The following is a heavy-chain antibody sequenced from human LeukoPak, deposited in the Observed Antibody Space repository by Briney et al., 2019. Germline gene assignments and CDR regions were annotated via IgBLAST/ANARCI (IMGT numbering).Heavy chain of an antibody. V-gene: IGHV4-31*03. CDR3: VRETSGIYSEY. J-gene: IGHJ4*02. Sequence: SQTLSLTCTVSGVSISTGGYYWSWIRQLPGKGLEWIGYILKTGSTYYNPSLRSRITISVDTSKNQFSLNLTSVTAADTAVYYCVRETSGIYSEYWGQGILVTVSS. D-gene: IGHD1-26*01. CDR1: GVSISTGGYY. CDR2: ILKTGST.